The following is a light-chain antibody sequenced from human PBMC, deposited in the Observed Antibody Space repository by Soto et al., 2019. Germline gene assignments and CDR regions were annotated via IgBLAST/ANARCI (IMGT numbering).Light chain of an antibody. CDR2: GAS. CDR3: QQYGSSPVT. J-gene: IGKJ5*01. V-gene: IGKV3-20*01. CDR1: QSVSSSY. Sequence: EIVLTQSPGTLSLSPGERATLSCRASQSVSSSYLAWYQQKHGQAPRLLIYGASSRATGIPDRFSGSGSGTDFTLTISRLEPEDFAVYFCQQYGSSPVTFGQGTRLEIK.